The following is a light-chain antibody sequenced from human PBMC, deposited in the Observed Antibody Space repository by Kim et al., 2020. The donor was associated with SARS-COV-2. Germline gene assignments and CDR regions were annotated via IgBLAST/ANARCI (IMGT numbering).Light chain of an antibody. CDR1: SLRSYY. CDR2: GKN. J-gene: IGLJ1*01. Sequence: ALGQTVRITCQGDSLRSYYESWYQQQPGQAPVLVIYGKNNRPSGIPDRFSGSSSGNTASLTITGAQAEDESDYYCNSRDSSGNHQVFGTGTKVTVL. CDR3: NSRDSSGNHQV. V-gene: IGLV3-19*01.